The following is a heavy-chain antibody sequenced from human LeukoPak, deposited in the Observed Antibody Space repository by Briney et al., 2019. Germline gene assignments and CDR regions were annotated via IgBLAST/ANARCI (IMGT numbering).Heavy chain of an antibody. CDR2: TSSSGSTI. J-gene: IGHJ6*04. CDR3: ARDQGYSGYPGNYYYYGMDV. D-gene: IGHD5-12*01. CDR1: GFTFSSYE. V-gene: IGHV3-48*03. Sequence: GGSLRLSCAASGFTFSSYEMNWVRQAPGKGLEWVSYTSSSGSTIYYADSVKGRFTISRDNAKNSLYLQMNSLRAEDTAVYYCARDQGYSGYPGNYYYYGMDVWGKGTTVTVSS.